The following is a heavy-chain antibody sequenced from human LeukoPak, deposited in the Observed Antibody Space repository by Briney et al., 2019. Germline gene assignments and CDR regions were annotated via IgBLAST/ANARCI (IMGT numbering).Heavy chain of an antibody. Sequence: ESGPTLVHPTQPLTLTCTFSGFSLSTSGMCVSWIRQPPVKALEWLARIDWDGDKYYNTSLKTRLTISKDTSKNQVVLTMTNMDPVDTATYYCARIRGSRYYFDYWGQGTLVTVSS. D-gene: IGHD6-13*01. CDR3: ARIRGSRYYFDY. V-gene: IGHV2-70*11. J-gene: IGHJ4*02. CDR1: GFSLSTSGMC. CDR2: IDWDGDK.